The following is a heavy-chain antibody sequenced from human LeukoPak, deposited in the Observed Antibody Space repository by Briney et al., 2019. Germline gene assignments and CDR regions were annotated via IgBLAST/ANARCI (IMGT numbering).Heavy chain of an antibody. V-gene: IGHV3-48*01. Sequence: PGGSLRLSCAASGFTFSGYSMNWVRQAPGKGLEWVSYISSSSSTIYYADSVKGRFTISRDNAKNSLYLQMNSLRAEDTAVYYCARDVLGRSYMDVWGKGTTVTVSS. CDR3: ARDVLGRSYMDV. CDR2: ISSSSSTI. D-gene: IGHD1-26*01. J-gene: IGHJ6*03. CDR1: GFTFSGYS.